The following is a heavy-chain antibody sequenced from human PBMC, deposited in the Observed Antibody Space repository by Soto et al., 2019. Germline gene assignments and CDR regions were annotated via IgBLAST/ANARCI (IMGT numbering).Heavy chain of an antibody. CDR1: GFTFSSYA. V-gene: IGHV3-30-3*01. J-gene: IGHJ4*02. D-gene: IGHD3-10*01. CDR3: ASDGGPVLLWFGEIEGFDY. CDR2: ISYDGSNK. Sequence: QVQLVESGGGVVQPGRSLRLSCAASGFTFSSYAMHWVRQAPGKGLEWVAVISYDGSNKYYADSVKGRFTIARDTSKNTLYLQMNSPRAEDTAVYYCASDGGPVLLWFGEIEGFDYWGQGTLVTVSS.